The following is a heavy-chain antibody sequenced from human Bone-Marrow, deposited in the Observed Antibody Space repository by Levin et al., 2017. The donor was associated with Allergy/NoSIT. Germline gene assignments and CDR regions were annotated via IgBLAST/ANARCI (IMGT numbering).Heavy chain of an antibody. V-gene: IGHV3-30-3*01. CDR3: ARGGVYCGGDCSTEYFQH. D-gene: IGHD2-21*02. J-gene: IGHJ1*01. Sequence: SCAASGFTFSSYAMHWVRQAPGKGLEWVAVISYDGSNKYYADSVKGRFTISRDNSKNTLYLQMNSLRAEDTAVYYCARGGVYCGGDCSTEYFQHWGQGTLVTVSS. CDR1: GFTFSSYA. CDR2: ISYDGSNK.